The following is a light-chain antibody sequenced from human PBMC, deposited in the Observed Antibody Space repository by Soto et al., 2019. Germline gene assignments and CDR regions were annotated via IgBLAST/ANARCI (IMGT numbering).Light chain of an antibody. CDR2: GNS. V-gene: IGLV1-40*01. J-gene: IGLJ2*01. CDR3: QSYDSSLSAYVL. CDR1: SSNIGAGYD. Sequence: QLVLTQPPSVSGAPGQRVTISCTGSSSNIGAGYDVHWYQQLPGTAPKLLIYGNSNRPSGVPDRFSGSKSGTSASLAITGLQAEDEADYYCQSYDSSLSAYVLFGGGTKLTVL.